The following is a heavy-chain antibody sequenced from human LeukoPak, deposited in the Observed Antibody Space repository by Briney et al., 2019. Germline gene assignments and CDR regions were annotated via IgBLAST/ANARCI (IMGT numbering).Heavy chain of an antibody. CDR2: INPNSGGT. V-gene: IGHV1-2*02. D-gene: IGHD2-2*01. CDR1: GYTFTGYY. J-gene: IGHJ6*02. CDR3: ARVGCSSTSCYHRDYYYGMDV. Sequence: ASVKVSCKASGYTFTGYYTHWVRQAPGQGLEWMGWINPNSGGTNYAQKFQGRVTMTRDTSISTAYMELSRLRSDDTAVYYCARVGCSSTSCYHRDYYYGMDVWGQGTTVTVSS.